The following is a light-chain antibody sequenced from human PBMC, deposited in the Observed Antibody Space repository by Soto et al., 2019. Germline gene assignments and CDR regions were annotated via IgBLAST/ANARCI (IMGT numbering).Light chain of an antibody. Sequence: QYVLTQPASVSGSLGQSITISCTGTSSDVGGYNYVSWYQQYPGKAPKLMIYGVTNRPSGVSNRFSGSKTGNTASLIISGLQAEDEAYYYCFSHRGGDSHVFGTGTKVTVL. CDR1: SSDVGGYNY. CDR2: GVT. V-gene: IGLV2-14*01. CDR3: FSHRGGDSHV. J-gene: IGLJ1*01.